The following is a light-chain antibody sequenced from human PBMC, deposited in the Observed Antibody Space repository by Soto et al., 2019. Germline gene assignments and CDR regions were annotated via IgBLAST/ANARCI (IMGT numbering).Light chain of an antibody. J-gene: IGKJ5*01. CDR3: QQYNSYSIA. V-gene: IGKV1-5*03. CDR1: QSISSW. CDR2: KAS. Sequence: IHMTQSPSTLSGSVGARVTITCRATQSISSWLVWYQQKPAKAPKPLIYKASSLESGVPSRFSGGGSGTEFTLTISSLQPDDFATYYCQQYNSYSIAFGQGTRLEI.